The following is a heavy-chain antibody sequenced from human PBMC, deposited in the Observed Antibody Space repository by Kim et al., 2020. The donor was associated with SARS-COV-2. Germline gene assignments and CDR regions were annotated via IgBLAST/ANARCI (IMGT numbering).Heavy chain of an antibody. V-gene: IGHV1-46*01. CDR2: INPSGGST. D-gene: IGHD3-9*01. Sequence: ASVKVSCKASGYTFTSYYMHWVRQAPGQGLEWMGIINPSGGSTSYAQKFQGRVTMTRDTSTSTVYMELSSLRSEDTAVYYCARDPEYYDILTGQIFAGRYGMDVWGQGTTVTVSS. CDR3: ARDPEYYDILTGQIFAGRYGMDV. CDR1: GYTFTSYY. J-gene: IGHJ6*02.